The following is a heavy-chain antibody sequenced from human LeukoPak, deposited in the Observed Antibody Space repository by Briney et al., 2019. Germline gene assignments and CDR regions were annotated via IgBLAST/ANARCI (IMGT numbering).Heavy chain of an antibody. Sequence: SETLSLTCTVSGGSISNYYWNWIRQPPGKGLEFIGYIYYSGSITYNPSLKSRVTISVDTSKNQFSLKLISVTAADTAVYYCARRGYSSGWYYFDYWGQGTLVTVSS. J-gene: IGHJ4*02. CDR1: GGSISNYY. CDR3: ARRGYSSGWYYFDY. D-gene: IGHD6-19*01. CDR2: IYYSGSI. V-gene: IGHV4-59*08.